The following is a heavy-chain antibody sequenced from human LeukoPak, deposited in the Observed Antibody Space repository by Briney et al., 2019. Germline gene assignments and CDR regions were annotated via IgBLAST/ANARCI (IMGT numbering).Heavy chain of an antibody. CDR2: ISGSGGST. V-gene: IGHV3-23*01. CDR1: GFTFSSYA. Sequence: GESLRLSCAASGFTFSSYAMSWVRQAPGKGLEWVSAISGSGGSTYYADSVKGRFTISRDNSKNTLYLQMNSLRAEDTAVYYCAKIEGTYYDFWSGYYTFDYWGQGTLVTVSS. J-gene: IGHJ4*02. CDR3: AKIEGTYYDFWSGYYTFDY. D-gene: IGHD3-3*01.